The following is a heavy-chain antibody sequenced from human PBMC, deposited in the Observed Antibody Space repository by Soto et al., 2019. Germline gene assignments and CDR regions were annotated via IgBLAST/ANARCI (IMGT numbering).Heavy chain of an antibody. CDR1: GGTVSTYT. CDR2: IIPILGMA. D-gene: IGHD1-1*01. Sequence: QVQLVQSGGEVKKPGSSVKVSCKASGGTVSTYTISWVRQAPGQGLEWMGRIIPILGMANYAQKFQGRVTITADESTTTAYMELSSLRSDDTAVYYCAREPSTDVFDVWGQGTMVTVTS. J-gene: IGHJ3*01. V-gene: IGHV1-69*08. CDR3: AREPSTDVFDV.